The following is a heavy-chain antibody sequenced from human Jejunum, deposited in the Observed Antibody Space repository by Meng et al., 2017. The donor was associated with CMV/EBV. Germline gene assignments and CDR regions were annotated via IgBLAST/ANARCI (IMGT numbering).Heavy chain of an antibody. CDR1: GGTLSSYV. V-gene: IGHV1-69*04. D-gene: IGHD3-16*01. Sequence: SGGTLSSYVISCVRQAPGQGLEWMGRIIHIIGRTHHEQRFKDRVSITADKATSTVYMELRTLTSEDTAVYFCASDITGNSYAYDSWGQGTLVTVSS. CDR3: ASDITGNSYAYDS. CDR2: IIHIIGRT. J-gene: IGHJ5*01.